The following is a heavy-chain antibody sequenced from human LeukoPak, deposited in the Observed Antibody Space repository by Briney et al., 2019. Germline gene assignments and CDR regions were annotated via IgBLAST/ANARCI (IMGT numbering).Heavy chain of an antibody. CDR2: ISGSGGST. CDR3: ARFCGGDCSVAFDI. V-gene: IGHV3-23*01. CDR1: GFTFSSYA. J-gene: IGHJ3*02. Sequence: GGSLRLSCAASGFTFSSYAMSWVRQAPGKGLEWVSAISGSGGSTYYADSVKGRFTISRDNAKNTLYLQMNSLRAGDTAVYYCARFCGGDCSVAFDIWGQGPMVTVSS. D-gene: IGHD2-21*02.